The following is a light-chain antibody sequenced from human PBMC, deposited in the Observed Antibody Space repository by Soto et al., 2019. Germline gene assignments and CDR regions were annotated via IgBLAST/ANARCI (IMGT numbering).Light chain of an antibody. CDR1: QSVSSSY. CDR3: QQYHIWPSIT. J-gene: IGKJ5*01. CDR2: GAS. Sequence: EIVLTQSPGTLSLSPGERATLSFRASQSVSSSYLAWYQQKPGQAPRLLIYGASSRATGIPDRFSGSGSGTEFTLTISSLQSEDFAVYYCQQYHIWPSITFGQGTRLENK. V-gene: IGKV3-20*01.